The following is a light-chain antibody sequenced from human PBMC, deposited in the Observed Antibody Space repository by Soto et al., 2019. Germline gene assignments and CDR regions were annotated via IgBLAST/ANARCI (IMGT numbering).Light chain of an antibody. J-gene: IGLJ2*01. CDR1: SGHSNDA. Sequence: QSVLTQSPSASASLGASVKLTCTLSSGHSNDAIAWHQQQPEKGPRYLMKLNSDGRHSKGDGIPDRFSGSSSGAERYLTISSLQSEDEADYYCQTWDTGTVVFGGGTKLTVL. CDR3: QTWDTGTVV. V-gene: IGLV4-69*01. CDR2: LNSDGRH.